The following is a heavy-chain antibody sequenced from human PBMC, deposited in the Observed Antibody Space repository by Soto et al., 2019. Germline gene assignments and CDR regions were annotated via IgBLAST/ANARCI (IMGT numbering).Heavy chain of an antibody. D-gene: IGHD2-2*01. J-gene: IGHJ5*02. Sequence: SQTLSLTCVISGDIVSSNSAAWNWIRQSPSRVLEWLGRTYYRSKWYNDYAVSVKSRITINPDTSKNQFSLQLNSVTPEDTAVYYCARDPLVVPAATNWFDPWGQGTLVTVSS. V-gene: IGHV6-1*01. CDR1: GDIVSSNSAA. CDR2: TYYRSKWYN. CDR3: ARDPLVVPAATNWFDP.